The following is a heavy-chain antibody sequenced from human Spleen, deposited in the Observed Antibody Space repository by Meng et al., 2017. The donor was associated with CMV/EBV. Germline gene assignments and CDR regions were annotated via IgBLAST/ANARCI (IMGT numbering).Heavy chain of an antibody. J-gene: IGHJ4*02. Sequence: GGSLRLSCTASGFTFKSYAMTWVRQAPGKGLEWISLISDSGDSPYYADSVKGRFTLSRDNSKNMVYLQMKSLRADDTARYYCAKTLNGYGGEDSWGQGTLVTVSS. CDR2: ISDSGDSP. CDR1: GFTFKSYA. CDR3: AKTLNGYGGEDS. D-gene: IGHD5-18*01. V-gene: IGHV3-23*01.